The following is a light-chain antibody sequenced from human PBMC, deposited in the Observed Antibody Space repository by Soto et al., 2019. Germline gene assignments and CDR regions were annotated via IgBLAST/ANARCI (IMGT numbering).Light chain of an antibody. V-gene: IGKV3-15*01. J-gene: IGKJ1*01. CDR1: QSITTN. Sequence: EVVMTQSPASLSVSPGERATLSCSASQSITTNLAWYQQRPGQAPRLLIYGASNRATGIPARFSGSRSGTEFTLTISSLQSEDFAVYYCQQYNKWPSTFGQGTKVDI. CDR2: GAS. CDR3: QQYNKWPST.